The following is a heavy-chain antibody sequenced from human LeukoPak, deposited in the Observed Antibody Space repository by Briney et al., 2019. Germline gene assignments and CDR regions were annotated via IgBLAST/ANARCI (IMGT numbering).Heavy chain of an antibody. V-gene: IGHV3-48*01. CDR1: GFTFTMFS. Sequence: PGGSLRLSCAASGFTFTMFSMNWLRQAPGKGLEWIAFIRGRSDTTYYADSVKGRFTISRDNSKNTLYLQMNSLRAEDTAVYYCARDSVVDGDYDYWGQGTLVTVSS. J-gene: IGHJ4*02. D-gene: IGHD4-17*01. CDR2: IRGRSDTT. CDR3: ARDSVVDGDYDY.